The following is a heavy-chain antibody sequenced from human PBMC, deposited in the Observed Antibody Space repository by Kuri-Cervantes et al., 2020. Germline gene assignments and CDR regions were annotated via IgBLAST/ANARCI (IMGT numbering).Heavy chain of an antibody. CDR1: HEPLYSSSHF. CDR2: VFYSGTT. D-gene: IGHD6-13*01. Sequence: GSLRLSCTVSHEPLYSSSHFWGWIRQSPGKGLEWIGSVFYSGTTYYNPSLQSRVTVSVDLSKNQFSLSLQSVTAADTAVYYCVRDHNYGSRNKFDFWGPGALVTVSS. V-gene: IGHV4-39*02. CDR3: VRDHNYGSRNKFDF. J-gene: IGHJ4*02.